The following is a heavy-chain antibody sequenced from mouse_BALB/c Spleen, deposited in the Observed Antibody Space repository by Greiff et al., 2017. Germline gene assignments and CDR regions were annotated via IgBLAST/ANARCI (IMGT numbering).Heavy chain of an antibody. D-gene: IGHD2-14*01. CDR3: ASERYDFDY. Sequence: VQLQQSGAELVKPGASVKLSCTASGFNINDTYMHWVKQSPEQGLEWIGRIGPANGNTKYDPKFQGKATITADTSSNTAYLQLSSLTSEDTAVYYCASERYDFDYWGQGTTLTVSS. J-gene: IGHJ2*01. CDR1: GFNINDTY. CDR2: IGPANGNT. V-gene: IGHV14-3*02.